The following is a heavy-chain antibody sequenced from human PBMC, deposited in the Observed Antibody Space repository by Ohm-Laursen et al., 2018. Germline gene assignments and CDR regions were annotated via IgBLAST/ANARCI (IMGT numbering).Heavy chain of an antibody. J-gene: IGHJ3*02. CDR1: GFTFSSHT. V-gene: IGHV3-21*01. CDR2: ISSSSSYI. CDR3: ARANGYYDTSGYHVDAFDI. D-gene: IGHD3-22*01. Sequence: SLRLSCAASGFTFSSHTMNWVRQAPGKGLEWVSNISSSSSYIYYADSLKGRFTISRDNAKNSLYLQMNSLRAEDTAVYYCARANGYYDTSGYHVDAFDIWGQGTMVTVSS.